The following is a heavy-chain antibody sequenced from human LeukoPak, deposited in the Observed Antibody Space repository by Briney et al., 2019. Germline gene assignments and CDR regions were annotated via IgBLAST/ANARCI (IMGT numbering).Heavy chain of an antibody. V-gene: IGHV3-48*01. CDR1: GFTFSIYS. D-gene: IGHD1-1*01. CDR3: ARDAQVCSTYDWRWFVP. Sequence: AGGSLTLSCAASGFTFSIYSMNWVRQAPGKGLEWVSYITRSSTTIYYADSVKGRFTISRDNAKNSLYLQMNSLRVEVTSVYYCARDAQVCSTYDWRWFVPWGQGPLVTVSS. J-gene: IGHJ5*02. CDR2: ITRSSTTI.